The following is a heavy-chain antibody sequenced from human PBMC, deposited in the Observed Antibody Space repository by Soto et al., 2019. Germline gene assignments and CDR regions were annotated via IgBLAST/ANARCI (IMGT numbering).Heavy chain of an antibody. CDR2: MNPNSGNT. V-gene: IGHV1-8*01. D-gene: IGHD6-6*01. J-gene: IGHJ6*02. CDR1: GYTFTSYD. CDR3: ARVIAAPPGYYYGMDV. Sequence: QVQLVQSGAEVKKPGASVKVSCKASGYTFTSYDINWVRQATGQGLEWMGWMNPNSGNTGYAQKFQGRVTMTRNTSISTAYMELSSLRSEDTAVYYSARVIAAPPGYYYGMDVWGQGTTVTVSS.